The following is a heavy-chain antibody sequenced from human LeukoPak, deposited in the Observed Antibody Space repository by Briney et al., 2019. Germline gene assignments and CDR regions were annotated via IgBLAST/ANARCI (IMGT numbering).Heavy chain of an antibody. D-gene: IGHD3-10*01. CDR3: ARDIGSGAVGYGMDV. CDR2: ISSSSSYI. CDR1: GFTFSSYG. V-gene: IGHV3-21*01. J-gene: IGHJ6*02. Sequence: KPGRSLRLSCAASGFTFSSYGMHWVRQAPGKGLEWVSSISSSSSYIYYADSVKGRFTISRDNAKNSLYLQMNSLRAEDTAVYYCARDIGSGAVGYGMDVWGQGTTVTVSS.